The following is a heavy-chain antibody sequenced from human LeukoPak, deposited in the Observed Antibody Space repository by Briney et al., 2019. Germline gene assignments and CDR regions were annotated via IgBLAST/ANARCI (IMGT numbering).Heavy chain of an antibody. Sequence: GGSLRLSCATSGFTFSSYDMHWVRQAPGKGLEWVALISYDGINQYYADSVKGRFIITRDNSENTLYLQLNSLRLEDTAVYYCTLTTFGHVYYIDDWGKGTMVTVSS. V-gene: IGHV3-30*03. CDR1: GFTFSSYD. CDR2: ISYDGINQ. D-gene: IGHD1/OR15-1a*01. CDR3: TLTTFGHVYYIDD. J-gene: IGHJ6*03.